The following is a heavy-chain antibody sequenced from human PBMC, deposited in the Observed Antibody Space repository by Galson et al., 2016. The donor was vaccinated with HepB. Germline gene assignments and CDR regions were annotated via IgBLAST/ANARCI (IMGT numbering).Heavy chain of an antibody. J-gene: IGHJ4*02. Sequence: SLRLSCAASGFTVTTSYMTWVRQTPGKGLECVSVFYGDSTTYYAESVRGRFTISRDNAKNSLFLHMNSLRLEDTASYYCAKDMFNGFMHWGQGTLVTVSS. D-gene: IGHD3-16*01. CDR3: AKDMFNGFMH. V-gene: IGHV3-53*05. CDR2: FYGDSTT. CDR1: GFTVTTSY.